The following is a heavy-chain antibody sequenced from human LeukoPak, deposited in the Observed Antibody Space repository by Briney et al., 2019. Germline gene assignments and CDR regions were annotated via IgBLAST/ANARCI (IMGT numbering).Heavy chain of an antibody. Sequence: SETLSLTCAVYGGSFSGYYWSWIRQPPGKGLEWIGEINHSGSTNYNPSLKSRVTISVDTSKNQFSLKLSSVTAADTAMYYCARALILGVVIIRRFDPWGQGTLVTVSS. CDR3: ARALILGVVIIRRFDP. V-gene: IGHV4-34*01. D-gene: IGHD3-3*01. CDR2: INHSGST. CDR1: GGSFSGYY. J-gene: IGHJ5*02.